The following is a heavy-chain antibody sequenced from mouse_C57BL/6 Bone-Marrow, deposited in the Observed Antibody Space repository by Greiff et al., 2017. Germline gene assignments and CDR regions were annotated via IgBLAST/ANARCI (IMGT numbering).Heavy chain of an antibody. CDR1: GYTFTEYT. V-gene: IGHV1-62-2*01. J-gene: IGHJ2*01. CDR2: FYPGSGSI. Sequence: QVQLKESGAELVKPGASVKLSCKASGYTFTEYTIHWVKQRSGQGLEWIGWFYPGSGSIKYNEKFKDKATLTADKSSSTVYMELSRLTSEDSAVXFCARHAPFYYGNYDYFDYWGQGTTLTVSS. CDR3: ARHAPFYYGNYDYFDY. D-gene: IGHD2-1*01.